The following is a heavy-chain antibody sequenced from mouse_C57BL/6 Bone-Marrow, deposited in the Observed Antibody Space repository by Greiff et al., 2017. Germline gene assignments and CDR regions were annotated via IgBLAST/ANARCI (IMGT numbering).Heavy chain of an antibody. Sequence: EVKLQESGGGLVQPGGSLKLSCAASGFTFSDYYMYWVRQTPEKRLEWVAYISTGGGSTYYPDTVKGRFTISRDNAKNTLYLQMSRLKSEDTAMYYCARQDEGRFAYWGQGTLVTVSA. CDR3: ARQDEGRFAY. J-gene: IGHJ3*01. V-gene: IGHV5-12*01. CDR2: ISTGGGST. CDR1: GFTFSDYY.